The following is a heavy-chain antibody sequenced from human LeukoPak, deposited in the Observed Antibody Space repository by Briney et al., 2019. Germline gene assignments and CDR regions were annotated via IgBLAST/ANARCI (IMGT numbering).Heavy chain of an antibody. D-gene: IGHD6-25*01. CDR1: GGTFSSYT. V-gene: IGHV1-69*02. Sequence: GSSVKVSCKASGGTFSSYTISWVRQAPGQGLEWMGRIIPILGIANYAQKFQGRVTITADKSTSTAYMELSSLRSEDTAVYYWARLGYSSASDDYWGQGTLVTVSS. CDR2: IIPILGIA. CDR3: ARLGYSSASDDY. J-gene: IGHJ4*02.